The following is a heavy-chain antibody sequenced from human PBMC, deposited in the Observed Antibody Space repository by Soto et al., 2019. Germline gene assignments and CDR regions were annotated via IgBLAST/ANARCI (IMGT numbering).Heavy chain of an antibody. Sequence: PGGSLRLSCEASGFTFSRVSMSWVRQVPGKGLEWVASISSGSSDTWYADSVKGRFIISRDNAQNSLFLQMNTLRPEDTAMYYCARVDYWGPGTQVTVSS. CDR2: ISSGSSDT. J-gene: IGHJ4*02. CDR3: ARVDY. CDR1: GFTFSRVS. V-gene: IGHV3-21*01.